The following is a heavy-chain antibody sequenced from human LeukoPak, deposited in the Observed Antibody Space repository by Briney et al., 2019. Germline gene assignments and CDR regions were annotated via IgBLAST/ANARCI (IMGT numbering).Heavy chain of an antibody. CDR1: GSGFTFGNFG. Sequence: GGSLRLSCEASGSGFTFGNFGMSWVRQAPGKGLEWLSGISGSGYYTYYSDSVKGRFTISRDNSKNTLYIQMNSLRAEDTAVYYCARGRKGYGSGRPWAYWGQGTLVTVSS. CDR2: ISGSGYYT. D-gene: IGHD3-10*01. J-gene: IGHJ4*02. V-gene: IGHV3-23*01. CDR3: ARGRKGYGSGRPWAY.